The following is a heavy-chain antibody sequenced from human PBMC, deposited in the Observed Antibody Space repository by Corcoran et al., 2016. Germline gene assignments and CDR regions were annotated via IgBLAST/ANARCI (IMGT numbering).Heavy chain of an antibody. V-gene: IGHV1-18*01. CDR1: GYTFTSYG. D-gene: IGHD2-2*02. CDR3: ARYCSSTSCYRTGYYYGMDV. Sequence: QVQLVQSGAEVKKPGASVKVSCKASGYTFTSYGISWVRQAPGQGLEWMGWISAYNGNTNYAQKLQGRVTMTTDTSTSTAYMELRSLGSDDTAGYYCARYCSSTSCYRTGYYYGMDVWGQGTTVTVSS. J-gene: IGHJ6*02. CDR2: ISAYNGNT.